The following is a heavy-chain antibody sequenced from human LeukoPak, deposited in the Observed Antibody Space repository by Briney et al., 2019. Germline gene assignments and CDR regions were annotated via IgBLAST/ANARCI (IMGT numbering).Heavy chain of an antibody. D-gene: IGHD2-2*01. Sequence: GGSLRLSCAASGFTFSTYTMNWVREAPGKGLEWGSYVSSSGGTIYYADSVKGRFTISRDNAKNSLYLQMNSLRAEDTAVYYGARVGTTNYSFYYMDVWGRGTTVTVSS. CDR2: VSSSGGTI. J-gene: IGHJ6*03. CDR3: ARVGTTNYSFYYMDV. V-gene: IGHV3-48*04. CDR1: GFTFSTYT.